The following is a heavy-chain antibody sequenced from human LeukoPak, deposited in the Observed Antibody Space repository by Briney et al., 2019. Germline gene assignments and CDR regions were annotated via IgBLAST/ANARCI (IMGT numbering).Heavy chain of an antibody. Sequence: PSETLSLTCAVSGGSISHYYWSWVRQPPGKGLEWIGYIYSSGRTDYNPSLNSRVTISIDTSKNQFSLKLNSATAADTAIYYCVRRAKGFYYYMDVWGKGTAVTVSS. CDR2: IYSSGRT. V-gene: IGHV4-4*09. CDR3: VRRAKGFYYYMDV. J-gene: IGHJ6*03. CDR1: GGSISHYY.